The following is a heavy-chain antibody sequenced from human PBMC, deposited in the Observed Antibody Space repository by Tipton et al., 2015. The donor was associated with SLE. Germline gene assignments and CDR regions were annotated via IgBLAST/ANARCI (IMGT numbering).Heavy chain of an antibody. J-gene: IGHJ6*02. CDR1: GFTFSSYD. D-gene: IGHD3-3*01. Sequence: SLRLSCAASGFTFSSYDMHWVRQATGKGLEWVSAIGTAGDPYYPGSVKGRFTISRENAKNSLYLQMNSLRAGDTAVYYCARATGLEWPSYYYGMDVWGQGTTVTVSS. CDR2: IGTAGDP. V-gene: IGHV3-13*05. CDR3: ARATGLEWPSYYYGMDV.